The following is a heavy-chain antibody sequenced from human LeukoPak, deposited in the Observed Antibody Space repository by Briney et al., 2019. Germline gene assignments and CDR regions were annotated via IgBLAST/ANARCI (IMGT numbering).Heavy chain of an antibody. V-gene: IGHV3-7*01. Sequence: PGGSLRLSCAASGFTFSSYWMTWVRQAPGKGLELVANLNQDESERYYAASVKGRFTSSRDNAKNSAYLQLNSLTDDDTAVYFCARDAGGHCGSATVLDHWGRGTLVTVSS. D-gene: IGHD1-26*01. J-gene: IGHJ4*02. CDR1: GFTFSSYW. CDR3: ARDAGGHCGSATVLDH. CDR2: LNQDESER.